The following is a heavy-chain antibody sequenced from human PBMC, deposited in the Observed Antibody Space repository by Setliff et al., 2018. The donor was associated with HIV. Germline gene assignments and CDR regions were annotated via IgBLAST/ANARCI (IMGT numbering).Heavy chain of an antibody. CDR3: ARVGPFEFDSSGYAEF. CDR1: GYTFTNSG. CDR2: INGGSGRT. J-gene: IGHJ4*02. D-gene: IGHD3-22*01. Sequence: ASVKVSCKVSGYTFTNSGMHWMRQAPGQRPEWMGCINGGSGRTEYSQKFQSRVTITRDTAARTDYMELRSLRSDDTAVYFCARVGPFEFDSSGYAEFWGQGTPVTVSS. V-gene: IGHV1-3*01.